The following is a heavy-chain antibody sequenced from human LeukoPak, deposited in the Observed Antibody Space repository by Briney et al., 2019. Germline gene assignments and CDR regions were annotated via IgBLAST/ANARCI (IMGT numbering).Heavy chain of an antibody. CDR3: TRHFPTYGSGSYPRRYFDY. CDR2: IYYSGST. J-gene: IGHJ4*02. CDR1: GGSISSSSYY. D-gene: IGHD3-10*01. Sequence: PSETLSLTCTVSGGSISSSSYYWGCLRQPPGKALEWIGSIYYSGSTYYNPSLTCRVTISVYTSKNQFSLKLSSVTAADTAVYYCTRHFPTYGSGSYPRRYFDYWGQGTLVTVSS. V-gene: IGHV4-39*01.